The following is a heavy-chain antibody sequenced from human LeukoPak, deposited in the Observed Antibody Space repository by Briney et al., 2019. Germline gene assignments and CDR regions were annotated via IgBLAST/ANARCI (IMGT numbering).Heavy chain of an antibody. CDR1: GGPIRSYY. J-gene: IGHJ4*02. CDR2: ISYSGST. Sequence: SETLSLNCSVSGGPIRSYYWSWIRQPPGQGLEWIGYISYSGSTNYNPSLKSRVTISVDTSKNQFSLKLSPVTAADTAGYYCARAGDGYNNFWGQGTLVTVSS. V-gene: IGHV4-59*01. D-gene: IGHD5-24*01. CDR3: ARAGDGYNNF.